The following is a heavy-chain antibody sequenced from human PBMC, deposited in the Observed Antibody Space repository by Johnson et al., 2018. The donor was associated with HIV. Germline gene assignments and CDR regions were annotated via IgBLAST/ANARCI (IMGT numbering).Heavy chain of an antibody. Sequence: VQLVESGGGVVQPGGSLRLSCAASGFTFSSYGMHWVRQAPGKGLEWVAFIRYDGSNKYYADSVKGRFTISRDNSKNTLYLQMNSLRAEDTAVYYCASSTIVVIRPYDAFDIWGQGTMVTVSS. J-gene: IGHJ3*02. CDR2: IRYDGSNK. V-gene: IGHV3-30*02. CDR3: ASSTIVVIRPYDAFDI. CDR1: GFTFSSYG. D-gene: IGHD3-22*01.